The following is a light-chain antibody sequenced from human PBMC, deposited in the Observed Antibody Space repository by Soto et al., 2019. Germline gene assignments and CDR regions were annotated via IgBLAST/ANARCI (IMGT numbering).Light chain of an antibody. CDR2: EVT. Sequence: QSALTQPPSASGSPGQSVTISCTGTSSDVGGYKYVSWYQHHPGKAPKVVIYEVTKRPSGVPDRVSGSQSGNTASLTVSGLQAEDEADYYCSSYGGTNNVVFGGGTKLTVL. CDR3: SSYGGTNNVV. J-gene: IGLJ2*01. CDR1: SSDVGGYKY. V-gene: IGLV2-8*01.